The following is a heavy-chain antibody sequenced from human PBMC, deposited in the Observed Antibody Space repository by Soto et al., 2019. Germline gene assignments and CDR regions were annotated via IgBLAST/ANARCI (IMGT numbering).Heavy chain of an antibody. Sequence: EVQLVESGGGLVQPGGSLRLSCAASGFTFSNFPMTWVRQAPGKGLEWVSYISGASNYIYYADSVKGRFTISRDNAKNSMSLQMNSLRDEDTAVYYCAIQVYTVVTPIDYWGQGTLVTVSS. D-gene: IGHD2-21*02. CDR2: ISGASNYI. CDR3: AIQVYTVVTPIDY. V-gene: IGHV3-48*02. J-gene: IGHJ4*02. CDR1: GFTFSNFP.